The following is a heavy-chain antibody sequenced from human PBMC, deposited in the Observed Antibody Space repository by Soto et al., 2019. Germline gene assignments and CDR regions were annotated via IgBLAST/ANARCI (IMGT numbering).Heavy chain of an antibody. CDR3: ARGPGGPAGPGDY. J-gene: IGHJ4*02. CDR2: INAGNGNT. CDR1: GYTFTSYA. V-gene: IGHV1-3*01. Sequence: QVQLVQSGAEVKKPGASVKVSCKASGYTFTSYAMHWVRQAPGQRLEWMGWINAGNGNTKYSQKFQGRVTITRDTSASTSYMELSSLRSEDTAVYYCARGPGGPAGPGDYWGQGTLVTVSS. D-gene: IGHD2-15*01.